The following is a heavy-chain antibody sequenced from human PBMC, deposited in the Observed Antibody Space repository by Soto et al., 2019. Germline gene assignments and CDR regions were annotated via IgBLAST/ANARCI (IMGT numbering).Heavy chain of an antibody. CDR3: ASNREYQLLTNY. V-gene: IGHV3-30*03. J-gene: IGHJ4*02. Sequence: GGSLRLSCAASGGPFSSYGMHWVRQAPGKGLEWVAVISYDGSNKYYADSVKGRFTISRDNSKNTLYLQMNSLRAEDTAVYYCASNREYQLLTNYWGQGTLVTVSS. CDR2: ISYDGSNK. D-gene: IGHD2-2*01. CDR1: GGPFSSYG.